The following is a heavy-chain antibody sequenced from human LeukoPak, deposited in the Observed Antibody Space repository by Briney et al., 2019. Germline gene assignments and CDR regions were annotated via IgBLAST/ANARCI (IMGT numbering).Heavy chain of an antibody. CDR2: INHSGST. Sequence: SETLSLTCAVYGGSFSGYYWSWIRQPPGKGLEWIGEINHSGSTNYNPSLKSRVTIPVDTSKNQFSLKLSSVTAADTAVYYCARGGRGIQLWLRHFDYWGQGTLVTVSS. CDR3: ARGGRGIQLWLRHFDY. V-gene: IGHV4-34*01. J-gene: IGHJ4*02. CDR1: GGSFSGYY. D-gene: IGHD5-18*01.